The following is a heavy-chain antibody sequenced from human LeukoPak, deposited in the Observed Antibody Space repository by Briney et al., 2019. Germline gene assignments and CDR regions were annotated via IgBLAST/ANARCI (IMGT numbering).Heavy chain of an antibody. V-gene: IGHV3-74*01. D-gene: IGHD1-14*01. J-gene: IGHJ6*03. CDR1: GFTFSTYW. CDR2: IDNDGSNT. Sequence: GGSLRLSCAASGFTFSTYWMHWVRQAPGKGLVWVSHIDNDGSNTNYADSVKGRFTISRDNAENTLYLQMNSLRAEDTAVYYCAKDLEPSDYYMDVWGKGTTVTVSS. CDR3: AKDLEPSDYYMDV.